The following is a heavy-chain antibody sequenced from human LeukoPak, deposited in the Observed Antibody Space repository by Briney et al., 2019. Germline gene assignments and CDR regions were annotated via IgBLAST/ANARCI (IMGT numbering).Heavy chain of an antibody. CDR1: GGSISSYY. Sequence: SETLSLTCTVSGGSISSYYWSWIRQPAGKGLEWIGRIYTSGSTNYNPSLKSRVTMSVEKPKNQSSLKLSSVTAADTAVYYCTIAAGALDAFDIWGQGTMVTVSS. CDR3: TIAAGALDAFDI. D-gene: IGHD6-19*01. J-gene: IGHJ3*02. V-gene: IGHV4-4*07. CDR2: IYTSGST.